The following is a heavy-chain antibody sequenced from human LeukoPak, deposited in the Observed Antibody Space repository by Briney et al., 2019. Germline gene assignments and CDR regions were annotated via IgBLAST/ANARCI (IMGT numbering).Heavy chain of an antibody. Sequence: GGSLRLSCAASGFAFGSYAMTWVRQAPGKGLEWVSHISGSGGIIYYTDSVKGRFTIPRDNSKNTLYLQMDSLRAEDTAVYYCAKTTAGHSSGRYPGWPVDYWGQGTLVTVSS. CDR1: GFAFGSYA. CDR3: AKTTAGHSSGRYPGWPVDY. CDR2: ISGSGGII. J-gene: IGHJ4*02. D-gene: IGHD6-19*01. V-gene: IGHV3-23*01.